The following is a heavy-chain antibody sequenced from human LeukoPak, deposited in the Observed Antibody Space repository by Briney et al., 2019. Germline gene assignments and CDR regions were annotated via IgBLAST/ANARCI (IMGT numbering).Heavy chain of an antibody. CDR3: AKMYHILTGYYLFDY. CDR2: ISGSGGST. J-gene: IGHJ4*02. CDR1: GFTFSSYA. D-gene: IGHD3-9*01. Sequence: GGSLRLSCAASGFTFSSYAMSWVRQAPGKGLEWVSAISGSGGSTYYADSVKGRFTISRDNSKNTLYLQMNSLRAEDTAVYYCAKMYHILTGYYLFDYWGQGTLVTVSS. V-gene: IGHV3-23*01.